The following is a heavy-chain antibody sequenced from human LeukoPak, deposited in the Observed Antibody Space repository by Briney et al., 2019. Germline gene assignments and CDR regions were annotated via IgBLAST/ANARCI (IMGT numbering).Heavy chain of an antibody. Sequence: SETLSLTCTVSGGSVSSYYWSWIRQPAGKGLEWIGRIYTSGSTNYNPSLKSRVTMSVDTSKNQFSLKLSSVTAADTAVYYCARDYGDYVGHYYYYGMDVWGQGTTVTVSS. CDR1: GGSVSSYY. D-gene: IGHD4-17*01. CDR3: ARDYGDYVGHYYYYGMDV. J-gene: IGHJ6*02. CDR2: IYTSGST. V-gene: IGHV4-4*07.